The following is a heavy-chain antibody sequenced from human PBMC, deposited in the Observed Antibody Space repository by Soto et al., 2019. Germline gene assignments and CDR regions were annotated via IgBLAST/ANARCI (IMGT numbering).Heavy chain of an antibody. CDR2: IDPSDSYT. CDR3: ARQGALYDSSGYYWYYFDY. D-gene: IGHD3-22*01. CDR1: GYSFTSYW. J-gene: IGHJ4*02. Sequence: GESLKISCKGSGYSFTSYWISWVRQMPGKGLEWMGRIDPSDSYTNYSPSFQGHVTISADKSISTAYLQWSSLKASDTAMYYCARQGALYDSSGYYWYYFDYWGQGTLVTVSS. V-gene: IGHV5-10-1*01.